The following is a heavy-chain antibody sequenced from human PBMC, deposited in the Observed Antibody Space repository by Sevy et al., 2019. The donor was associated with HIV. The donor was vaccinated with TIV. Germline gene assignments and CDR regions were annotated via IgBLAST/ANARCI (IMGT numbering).Heavy chain of an antibody. D-gene: IGHD3-3*01. CDR2: IYIGGST. Sequence: GGSLRLSCAASGLTVSSNFMSWVRQAPGKGLEWVSVIYIGGSTYYADSVKDRFTISRDNSKNTLYLQMNSLRAEDTAVYFCARGKHISDYYGSFDYWGQGTLVTVSS. V-gene: IGHV3-53*01. CDR3: ARGKHISDYYGSFDY. CDR1: GLTVSSNF. J-gene: IGHJ4*02.